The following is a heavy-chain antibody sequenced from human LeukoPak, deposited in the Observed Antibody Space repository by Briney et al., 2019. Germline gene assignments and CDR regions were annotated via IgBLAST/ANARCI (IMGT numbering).Heavy chain of an antibody. CDR1: DGSISSGDYY. CDR2: IYYSGST. CDR3: ARDGPQLGVQKRGAFDI. V-gene: IGHV4-30-4*01. Sequence: SETLSLTCTVSDGSISSGDYYWSWIRQPPGKGLEWIGYIYYSGSTYYNPSLKSRVTISVDTSKNQFSLKLSSVTAADTAVYYCARDGPQLGVQKRGAFDIWGQGTMVTVSS. D-gene: IGHD7-27*01. J-gene: IGHJ3*02.